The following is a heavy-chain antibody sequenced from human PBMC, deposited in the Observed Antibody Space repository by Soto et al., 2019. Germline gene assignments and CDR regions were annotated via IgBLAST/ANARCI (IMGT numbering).Heavy chain of an antibody. V-gene: IGHV1-8*01. Sequence: QVQLVQSGAEVREPGASVKVSCKASGYSFTSLDINWVRQTTGQGLEWMGWMQPSSGRTGYAQKFQGRVTMTRDTSINAAYMELCSLTSDDPALCYCARSVTAGVDYWGQGTLVTVSS. CDR1: GYSFTSLD. D-gene: IGHD1-26*01. CDR3: ARSVTAGVDY. J-gene: IGHJ4*02. CDR2: MQPSSGRT.